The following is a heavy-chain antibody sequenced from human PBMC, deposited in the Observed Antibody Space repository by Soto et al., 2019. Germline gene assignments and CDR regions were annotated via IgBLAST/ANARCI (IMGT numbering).Heavy chain of an antibody. CDR2: IYYSGST. D-gene: IGHD3-22*01. Sequence: SETLSLTCTVSGGSISSGDYYWSWIRQPPGKGLEWIGYIYYSGSTYYNPSLKSRVTISVDTSKNQFSLKLSSVTAADTAVYYCARGIPPYSGYKTWGRGTLVTVSS. CDR3: ARGIPPYSGYKT. V-gene: IGHV4-30-4*01. J-gene: IGHJ4*02. CDR1: GGSISSGDYY.